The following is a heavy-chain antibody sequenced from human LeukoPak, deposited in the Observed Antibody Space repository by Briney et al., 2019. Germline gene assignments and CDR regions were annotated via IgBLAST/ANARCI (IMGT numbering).Heavy chain of an antibody. J-gene: IGHJ6*03. V-gene: IGHV3-30*18. CDR2: ISYDGSNK. CDR1: GFTFSSYG. D-gene: IGHD6-19*01. CDR3: VKGSDSGWFVGYYYYYTDV. Sequence: PGGSLRLSCAASGFTFSSYGMHWVRQAPGKGLEWVAVISYDGSNKYYADSVKGRFTISRDNSKNTLYLQMNNLRAEDTAVYYCVKGSDSGWFVGYYYYYTDVWGKGTTVTISS.